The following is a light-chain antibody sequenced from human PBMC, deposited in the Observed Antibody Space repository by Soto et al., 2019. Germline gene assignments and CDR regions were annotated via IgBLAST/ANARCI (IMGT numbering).Light chain of an antibody. CDR3: QKYDSAPQT. V-gene: IGKV1-27*01. Sequence: DIQMTQSPSSLSASVGDRVTITCRASQGIIDYLAWYQQKPGKPPKLLIYCASTLQSGVPSRFSGSGAGTDFSLAISSLQPADVANYYCQKYDSAPQTCGPGTKVEIK. J-gene: IGKJ1*01. CDR2: CAS. CDR1: QGIIDY.